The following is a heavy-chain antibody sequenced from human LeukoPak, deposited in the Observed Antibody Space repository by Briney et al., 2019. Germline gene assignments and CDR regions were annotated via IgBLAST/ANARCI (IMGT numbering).Heavy chain of an antibody. V-gene: IGHV1-2*02. Sequence: ASVKVSCKASGYTFTGYYIHWVRQAPGQGLEWRGGINPNSGGTNYPQKCQGRVTMTRDTSISTAYMDLSRLRSDDTAVYYCARPDYGGNSFDYWGQGTLVTVSS. D-gene: IGHD4-23*01. CDR3: ARPDYGGNSFDY. CDR1: GYTFTGYY. J-gene: IGHJ4*02. CDR2: INPNSGGT.